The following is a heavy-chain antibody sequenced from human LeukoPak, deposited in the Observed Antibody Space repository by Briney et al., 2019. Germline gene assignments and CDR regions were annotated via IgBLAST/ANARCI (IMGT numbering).Heavy chain of an antibody. CDR2: INPNSGGT. Sequence: ASVKVSCKASGYTCTGYYMHWVRQAPGQGLEWMGWINPNSGGTNYAQKFQGRVTMTRDTSISTAYMELSRLRSDDTAVYYCARDLRARGYTDYWGQGTLVTVSS. CDR1: GYTCTGYY. D-gene: IGHD5-18*01. J-gene: IGHJ4*02. V-gene: IGHV1-2*02. CDR3: ARDLRARGYTDY.